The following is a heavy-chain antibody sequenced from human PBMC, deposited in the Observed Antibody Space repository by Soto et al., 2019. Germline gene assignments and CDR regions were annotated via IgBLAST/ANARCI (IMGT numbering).Heavy chain of an antibody. CDR2: IIPIFGTA. Sequence: SVKVSCKASGGTFSSYAIGWVRQAPGQGLEWMGGIIPIFGTANYAQKFQGRVTITADESTSTAYMELSSLRSEDTAVYYCARALSMTTVTTLAFDISGQGTMVTVSS. V-gene: IGHV1-69*13. J-gene: IGHJ3*02. D-gene: IGHD4-17*01. CDR1: GGTFSSYA. CDR3: ARALSMTTVTTLAFDI.